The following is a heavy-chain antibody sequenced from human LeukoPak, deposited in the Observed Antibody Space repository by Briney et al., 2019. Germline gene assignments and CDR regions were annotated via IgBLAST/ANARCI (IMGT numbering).Heavy chain of an antibody. J-gene: IGHJ6*03. CDR2: ISSNGGST. Sequence: GGSLRLSCAASGFTFSSYAMHWVRQAPGKGLEYVSAISSNGGSTYYANSVKGRFTISRDNSKNTLYLQMGSLRAEDMAVYYCARKEREPGIAAAGAVAGPYYYYYMDVWGKGTTVTVSS. V-gene: IGHV3-64*01. D-gene: IGHD6-13*01. CDR1: GFTFSSYA. CDR3: ARKEREPGIAAAGAVAGPYYYYYMDV.